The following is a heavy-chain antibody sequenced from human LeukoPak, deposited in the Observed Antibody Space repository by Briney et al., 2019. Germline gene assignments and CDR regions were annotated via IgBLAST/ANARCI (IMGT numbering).Heavy chain of an antibody. D-gene: IGHD2-8*01. V-gene: IGHV3-48*03. J-gene: IGHJ6*02. CDR1: GFSSNTFG. CDR2: ISNSGSTV. Sequence: PGGSLRLSCAASGFSSNTFGMHWVRQAPGKGLEWLSYISNSGSTVFYADSIMGRFTVSRDNAKRSLYLQIESLRDDDTAVYHCALGTINKDYYFGMDVWGQGTTVTVSS. CDR3: ALGTINKDYYFGMDV.